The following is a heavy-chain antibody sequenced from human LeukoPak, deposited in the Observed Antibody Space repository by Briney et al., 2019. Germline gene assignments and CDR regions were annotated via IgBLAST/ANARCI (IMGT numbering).Heavy chain of an antibody. CDR2: INNEETAV. D-gene: IGHD1-26*01. Sequence: GGSVTLSCAASGFTFSTYWMHWLRQAPGKGLVWVSRINNEETAVIYALSVEGRFTISRDNANNMLYLQMDSLRAEDTATYYCTREPTLGPIQTDALDTWGQRTMVTVSS. J-gene: IGHJ3*02. CDR1: GFTFSTYW. V-gene: IGHV3-74*01. CDR3: TREPTLGPIQTDALDT.